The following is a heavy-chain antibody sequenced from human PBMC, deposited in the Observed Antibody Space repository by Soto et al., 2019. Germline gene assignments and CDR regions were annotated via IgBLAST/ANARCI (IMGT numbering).Heavy chain of an antibody. CDR2: IYYSGST. CDR1: GGSISSGDYY. D-gene: IGHD1-7*01. V-gene: IGHV4-30-4*01. J-gene: IGHJ6*02. Sequence: QVQLQESGPGLVKPSQTLSLTCTVSGGSISSGDYYWSWIRQPPGKGLEWIGYIYYSGSTYYNPSLKSRVTISVDTSKNQFSLKLSSVTAADTAVYYCARLGSGVELPYYYYYGMDVWGQGTTVTVSS. CDR3: ARLGSGVELPYYYYYGMDV.